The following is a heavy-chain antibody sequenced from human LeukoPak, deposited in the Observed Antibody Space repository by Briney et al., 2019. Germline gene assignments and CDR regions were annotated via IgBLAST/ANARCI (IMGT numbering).Heavy chain of an antibody. CDR3: AKDFSPYYYDSSGSGTDL. V-gene: IGHV3-66*01. CDR2: IYGGGST. J-gene: IGHJ4*02. D-gene: IGHD3-22*01. CDR1: GFTVSSNY. Sequence: GGSLRLSCAASGFTVSSNYMSWVRQAPGKGLEWVSVIYGGGSTYYADSVKGRFTISRDNSKNTLYLQMNSLRAEDTAVYYCAKDFSPYYYDSSGSGTDLWGQGTLVTVSS.